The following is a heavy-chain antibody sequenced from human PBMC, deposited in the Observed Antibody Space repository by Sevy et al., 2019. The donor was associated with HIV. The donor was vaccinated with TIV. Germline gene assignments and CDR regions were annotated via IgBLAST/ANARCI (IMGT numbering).Heavy chain of an antibody. Sequence: GGSLRLSCAASVFTFNKYWMTWVRQAPGKGLEWVATIKKDGSEKYHVDSVRGRFTISRDNAKNSLYLQMNNLRVEDTATYYCARDCSSSTCLWGLDVWGQGTTATVSS. V-gene: IGHV3-7*03. CDR1: VFTFNKYW. CDR2: IKKDGSEK. CDR3: ARDCSSSTCLWGLDV. J-gene: IGHJ6*01. D-gene: IGHD2-2*01.